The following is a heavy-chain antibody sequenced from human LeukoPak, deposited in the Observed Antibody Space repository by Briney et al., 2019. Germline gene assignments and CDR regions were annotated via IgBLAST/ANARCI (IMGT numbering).Heavy chain of an antibody. CDR3: AKDRGVWAFDI. J-gene: IGHJ3*02. V-gene: IGHV3-30-3*01. CDR1: GITLSSYD. D-gene: IGHD3-10*01. CDR2: ISYDGSNK. Sequence: GGSLRLSCAASGITLSSYDMHWVRQAPGKALEWVAVISYDGSNKDYADSVKGRFTISRDNSKNTLDLQMNSLRAEDTAVYYCAKDRGVWAFDIWGQGTMVTVSS.